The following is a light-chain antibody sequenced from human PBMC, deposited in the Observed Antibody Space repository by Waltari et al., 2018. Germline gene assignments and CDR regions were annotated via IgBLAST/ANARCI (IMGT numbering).Light chain of an antibody. Sequence: QSVLTQPPSVSAAAGQKVTIHCPGSGSNLGDHFVSWYQQLPGTAPKLLIFDNNKRPSGVPDRFSGSKSGSSATLGIAGLQTGDEAEYYCGTWDSSLSVVFGGGTKVTVL. V-gene: IGLV1-51*01. CDR2: DNN. CDR1: GSNLGDHF. CDR3: GTWDSSLSVV. J-gene: IGLJ2*01.